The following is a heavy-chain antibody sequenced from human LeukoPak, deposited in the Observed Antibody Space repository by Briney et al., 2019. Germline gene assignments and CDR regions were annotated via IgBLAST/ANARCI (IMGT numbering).Heavy chain of an antibody. J-gene: IGHJ4*02. V-gene: IGHV3-7*01. CDR3: VRDVSGSSCGDY. D-gene: IGHD5-18*01. Sequence: GGSLRLSCAASGFTFSTYWMNWVRQAPGKGLEWLANIKQDGSEKYYLDSVKGRFTISRDNAKNSLYLQMNSLRAEDTSVYYCVRDVSGSSCGDYWGQGTLVTVSS. CDR1: GFTFSTYW. CDR2: IKQDGSEK.